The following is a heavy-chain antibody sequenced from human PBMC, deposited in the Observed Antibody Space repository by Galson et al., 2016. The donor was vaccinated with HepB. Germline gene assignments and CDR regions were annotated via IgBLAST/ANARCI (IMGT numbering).Heavy chain of an antibody. V-gene: IGHV3-30*04. Sequence: SLRLSCAASGFTLSAYSMHWVRQAPGKGLEWVAVISYAGTNIYYGDYVKGRFTISRDTSKNTIFLQMNSLRPEDTAVYYCARDPGEFGYVPIDYWGQGTLVTVSS. CDR2: ISYAGTNI. CDR3: ARDPGEFGYVPIDY. J-gene: IGHJ4*02. CDR1: GFTLSAYS. D-gene: IGHD3-10*01.